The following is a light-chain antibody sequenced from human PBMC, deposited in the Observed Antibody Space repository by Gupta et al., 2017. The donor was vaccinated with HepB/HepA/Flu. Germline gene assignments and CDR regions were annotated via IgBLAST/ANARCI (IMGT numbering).Light chain of an antibody. J-gene: IGKJ5*01. CDR1: QSISSY. Sequence: DIQMTQSPSSLSASVGDRVTITCRASQSISSYLNWYQQKPGKVPKPLIYAASSLQSGVPSRFSGSGSGTDFTLTISSLQPEDFATYYCQQSDSTPITFGQGTRLEIK. V-gene: IGKV1-39*01. CDR3: QQSDSTPIT. CDR2: AAS.